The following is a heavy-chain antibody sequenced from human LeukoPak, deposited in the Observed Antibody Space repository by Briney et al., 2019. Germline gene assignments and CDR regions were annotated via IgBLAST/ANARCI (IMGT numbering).Heavy chain of an antibody. CDR2: ISSSSSPI. CDR1: GFTFSSYN. CDR3: ARDLDYSSSPGYFDY. J-gene: IGHJ4*02. D-gene: IGHD6-6*01. V-gene: IGHV3-48*04. Sequence: GGSLRLSCAASGFTFSSYNMNWVRQAPGKGLEWVSYISSSSSPIYYADSVRGRFTISRDNAKNSLYLQMSSLRAEDTAVYYCARDLDYSSSPGYFDYWGQGTLVTVSS.